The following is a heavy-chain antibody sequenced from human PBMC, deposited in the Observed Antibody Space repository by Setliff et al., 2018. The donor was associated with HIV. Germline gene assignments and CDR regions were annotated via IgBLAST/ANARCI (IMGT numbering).Heavy chain of an antibody. J-gene: IGHJ3*02. V-gene: IGHV3-74*01. D-gene: IGHD3-16*01. CDR3: TSWGVPRDGFDI. CDR1: GFTFSSSW. CDR2: INGDGSFT. Sequence: GESLKISCAGSGFTFSSSWMHWVRQAPGKGLVWVSRINGDGSFTVYADSVKGRFTISRDNSKNTLYLQMNSVRGEDTAVYYCTSWGVPRDGFDIWGHGTKVTVSS.